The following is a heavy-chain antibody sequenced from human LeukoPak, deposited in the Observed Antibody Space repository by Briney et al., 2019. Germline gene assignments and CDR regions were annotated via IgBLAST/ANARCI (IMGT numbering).Heavy chain of an antibody. CDR1: GGSISSFY. J-gene: IGHJ6*03. V-gene: IGHV4-59*08. CDR2: VYYTGAT. CDR3: AGLSYYYMDV. Sequence: SETLSLTCILSGGSISSFYWSWVRQSPGKRLEWIGYVYYTGATNYNPSLRSRVTMSVDMSKNEFSLKLKSVTAADTGIYFCAGLSYYYMDVWGKGTPVAVSS.